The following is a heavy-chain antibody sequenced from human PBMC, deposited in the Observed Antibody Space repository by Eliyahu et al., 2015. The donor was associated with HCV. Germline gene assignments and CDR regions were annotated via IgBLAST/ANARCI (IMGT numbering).Heavy chain of an antibody. Sequence: QVQLQESGPGLVKSSETLSLTCXVSGXSIXTYYWSWIRQPPGKGLEWIGYIYYSGSTNYNPPLKSRVTMSLDTSKNQFSLKLTSVTAADTAVYYCASGGGGIAVTGTGGWFDPWGQGTLVTVSS. CDR1: GXSIXTYY. CDR3: ASGGGGIAVTGTGGWFDP. D-gene: IGHD6-19*01. V-gene: IGHV4-59*01. CDR2: IYYSGST. J-gene: IGHJ5*02.